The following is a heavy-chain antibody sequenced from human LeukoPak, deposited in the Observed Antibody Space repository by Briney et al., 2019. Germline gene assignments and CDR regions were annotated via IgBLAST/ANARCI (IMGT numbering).Heavy chain of an antibody. D-gene: IGHD6-13*01. J-gene: IGHJ6*02. CDR3: ARNSHSSSWDYYYYYGVDV. Sequence: ASVKVSCKASGGTFSSYAISWVRQAPGQGLEWMGGIIPIFGTANYAQKFQGRVTITADESTSTAYMELSSLRSEDTAVYYCARNSHSSSWDYYYYYGVDVWGQGTTVTVSS. CDR2: IIPIFGTA. V-gene: IGHV1-69*01. CDR1: GGTFSSYA.